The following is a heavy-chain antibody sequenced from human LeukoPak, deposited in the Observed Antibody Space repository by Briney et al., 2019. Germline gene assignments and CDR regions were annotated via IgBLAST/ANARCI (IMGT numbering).Heavy chain of an antibody. CDR2: ISSRSSTI. J-gene: IGHJ4*02. CDR1: GFTFSGYS. Sequence: TGGSLRLSCAASGFTFSGYSVNWVRQAPGNGLEWVSYISSRSSTIYYADSVKGRFTISRDNAKNSLYLQMNSLRDEDTAVYYCARELDYWGQGTLVTVSS. V-gene: IGHV3-48*02. CDR3: ARELDY.